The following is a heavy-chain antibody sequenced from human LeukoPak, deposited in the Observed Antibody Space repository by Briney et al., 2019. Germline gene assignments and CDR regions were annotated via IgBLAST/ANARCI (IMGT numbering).Heavy chain of an antibody. CDR1: GFNFNTYW. CDR3: AREFEATGFWALVY. CDR2: MNNDGRVI. J-gene: IGHJ4*02. V-gene: IGHV3-74*01. Sequence: PGLSLRLSCRVSGFNFNTYWMHWVRQAPGKGLVWVSRMNNDGRVISYADSVKGRFTISRDNAKNTLYLQMNSLRAEDTAVYYCAREFEATGFWALVYWGQGTLVTASS. D-gene: IGHD3-16*01.